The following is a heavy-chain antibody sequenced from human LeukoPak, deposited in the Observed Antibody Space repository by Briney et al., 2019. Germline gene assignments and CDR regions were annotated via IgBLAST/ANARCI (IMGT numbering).Heavy chain of an antibody. CDR1: GFTFSSYS. CDR2: ISSSSSYI. J-gene: IGHJ4*02. V-gene: IGHV3-21*01. CDR3: ARDTRGIAVEEDY. Sequence: GGSLRLSCAASGFTFSSYSMNWVRQAPGKGLEWVSSISSSSSYIYYADSVKGRFTISRDNAKNSLYLQMNSLRAEDTAVYYCARDTRGIAVEEDYWGQGTLVTVSS. D-gene: IGHD6-19*01.